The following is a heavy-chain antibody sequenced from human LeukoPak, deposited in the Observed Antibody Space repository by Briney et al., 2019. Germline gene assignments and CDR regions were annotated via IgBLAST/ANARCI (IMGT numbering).Heavy chain of an antibody. V-gene: IGHV1-2*02. J-gene: IGHJ4*02. Sequence: ASVKVSCKASGYTFTDYYIHWVRQAPGQGLEWMGWINPNSGGTNYAQKFQGRVTMTRDTSTSTVYMDLSSLRSEDTAMYFCAREESGGYFDYWGQGTLVTVSS. CDR2: INPNSGGT. CDR3: AREESGGYFDY. CDR1: GYTFTDYY. D-gene: IGHD2-8*02.